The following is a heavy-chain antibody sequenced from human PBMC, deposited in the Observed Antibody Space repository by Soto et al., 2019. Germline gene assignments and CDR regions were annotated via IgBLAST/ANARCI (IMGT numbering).Heavy chain of an antibody. CDR1: GFSLSTSGVG. CDR2: IYWDDDK. CDR3: AHRVDWYSSSEPYFDY. Sequence: SGPTLVNPTQTLTLTCTFSGFSLSTSGVGVGWIRQPPGKALEWLALIYWDDDKRYSPSLKSRLTITKDTSKNQVVLTMTNMDPVDTATYYCAHRVDWYSSSEPYFDYWGQGTLVTVSS. V-gene: IGHV2-5*02. D-gene: IGHD6-13*01. J-gene: IGHJ4*02.